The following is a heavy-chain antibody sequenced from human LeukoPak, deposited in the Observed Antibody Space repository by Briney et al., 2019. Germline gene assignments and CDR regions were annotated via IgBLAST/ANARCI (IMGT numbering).Heavy chain of an antibody. Sequence: ASVKVSCKASGYTFTGYYMHWVRQAPGQGLEWMGWINPNSGGTNYAQKFQGRVTMTRDTSISTAYMELSRLRSDDTAVYYCARWGIAGESYYYYMDVWGKGTTVTVSS. V-gene: IGHV1-2*02. CDR2: INPNSGGT. CDR1: GYTFTGYY. D-gene: IGHD6-13*01. CDR3: ARWGIAGESYYYYMDV. J-gene: IGHJ6*03.